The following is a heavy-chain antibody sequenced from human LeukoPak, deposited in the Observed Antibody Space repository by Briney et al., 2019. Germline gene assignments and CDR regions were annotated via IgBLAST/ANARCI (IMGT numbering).Heavy chain of an antibody. CDR1: GGSFSGYY. Sequence: SETLSLTCAVYGGSFSGYYWSWIRQPPGKGLEWIGEINHSGSTNYNPSLKSRVTISVDTSKNQFSLKLSSVTAADTAVYYCARSGRIAVGVLYWGQGTLVTVSS. CDR2: INHSGST. CDR3: ARSGRIAVGVLY. D-gene: IGHD6-19*01. V-gene: IGHV4-34*01. J-gene: IGHJ4*02.